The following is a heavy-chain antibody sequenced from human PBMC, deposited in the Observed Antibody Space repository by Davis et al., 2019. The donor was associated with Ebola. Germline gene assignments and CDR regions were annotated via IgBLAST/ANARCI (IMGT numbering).Heavy chain of an antibody. CDR3: ARDRATIVVAYYFDY. CDR1: GFAFSGYG. J-gene: IGHJ4*02. Sequence: GEYLKISCAASGFAFSGYGMHWVRQAPGKGLEWVAVIWYDGSNKYYTDSVKGRFTISRDNSKNTLYLQMNSLRAEDTAVYYCARDRATIVVAYYFDYWGQGTLVTASS. CDR2: IWYDGSNK. D-gene: IGHD3-22*01. V-gene: IGHV3-33*01.